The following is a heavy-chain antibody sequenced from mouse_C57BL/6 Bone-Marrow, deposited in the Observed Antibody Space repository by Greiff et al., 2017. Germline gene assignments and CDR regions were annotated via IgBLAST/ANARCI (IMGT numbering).Heavy chain of an antibody. V-gene: IGHV7-1*01. J-gene: IGHJ1*03. Sequence: EVQLVESGGGLVQSGRSLRLSCATSGFTFSDFYMEWVRQAPGKGLEWIAASRNKANDYTTEYSASVKGRFIVSRDTSQSILYLQMNALRAEDTAIYYCARDAGGSRPYWYFDVWGTGTTVTVSS. CDR3: ARDAGGSRPYWYFDV. CDR2: SRNKANDYTT. CDR1: GFTFSDFY. D-gene: IGHD1-1*01.